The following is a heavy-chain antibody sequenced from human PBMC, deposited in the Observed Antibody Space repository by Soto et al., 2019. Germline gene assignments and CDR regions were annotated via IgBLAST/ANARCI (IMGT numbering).Heavy chain of an antibody. V-gene: IGHV3-15*01. CDR1: GFTFSNAW. CDR2: IKSKTDGGTT. J-gene: IGHJ4*02. Sequence: GGSLRLSCAASGFTFSNAWMSWVRQAPGKGLEWVGRIKSKTDGGTTDYAASVKGRFTISRDDSKNTLYLQMNSLKTEDTAVYYCTTDGGAVGPHDYWGQGTLVTVSS. D-gene: IGHD3-16*01. CDR3: TTDGGAVGPHDY.